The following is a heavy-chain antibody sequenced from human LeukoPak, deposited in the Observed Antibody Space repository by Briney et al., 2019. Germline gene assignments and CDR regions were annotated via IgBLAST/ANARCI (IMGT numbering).Heavy chain of an antibody. V-gene: IGHV3-30*18. Sequence: GGSLRLSCAASGFTFSSYGMHWVRQAPGKGLEWVAVISYDGSNKYYADSVKGRFTISRDNSKNTLYLQMNSLRAEDAAVYYCAKDPSLYSGRLSHFDYWGQGTLVTVSS. CDR3: AKDPSLYSGRLSHFDY. CDR2: ISYDGSNK. J-gene: IGHJ4*02. CDR1: GFTFSSYG. D-gene: IGHD1-26*01.